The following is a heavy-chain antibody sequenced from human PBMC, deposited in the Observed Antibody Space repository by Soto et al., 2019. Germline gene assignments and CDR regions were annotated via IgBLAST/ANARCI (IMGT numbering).Heavy chain of an antibody. J-gene: IGHJ4*02. CDR3: ARGMTPPGAPAWYYFDS. V-gene: IGHV4-4*07. CDR1: GASITGSSY. D-gene: IGHD2-8*02. CDR2: FSLSGTT. Sequence: SETRSLTCTVSGASITGSSYWSWIRQPAGKGLEWIGRFSLSGTTSSNPSLRSRVTMSADVSKNQFSLRLTSVTAADTALYYCARGMTPPGAPAWYYFDSWGQGTLVTVSS.